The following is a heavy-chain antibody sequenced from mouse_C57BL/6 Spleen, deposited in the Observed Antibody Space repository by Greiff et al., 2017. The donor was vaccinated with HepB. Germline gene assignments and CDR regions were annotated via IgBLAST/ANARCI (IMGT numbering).Heavy chain of an antibody. CDR3: ARSHYGNYGYFDV. J-gene: IGHJ1*03. D-gene: IGHD2-1*01. CDR1: GYTFTSYT. V-gene: IGHV1-4*01. Sequence: VQLQESGAELARPGASVKMSCKASGYTFTSYTMHWVKQRPGQGLEWIGYINPSSGYTKYNQKFKDKATLTADKSSSTAYMQLSSLTSEDSAVYYCARSHYGNYGYFDVWGTGTTVTVSS. CDR2: INPSSGYT.